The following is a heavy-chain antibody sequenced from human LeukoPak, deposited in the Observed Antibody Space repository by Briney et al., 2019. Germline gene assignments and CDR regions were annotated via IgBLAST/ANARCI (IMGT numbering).Heavy chain of an antibody. J-gene: IGHJ5*02. Sequence: SETLSLTCTVSGGSISSYYWSWIRQPPGKGLEWIGYIHYTGSTNYNPSLRSRVTISVDTSKTQFSLKLSSVTAADPALYFCARLQNYYASSFPWGQGILVTASS. V-gene: IGHV4-59*01. CDR2: IHYTGST. D-gene: IGHD3-22*01. CDR3: ARLQNYYASSFP. CDR1: GGSISSYY.